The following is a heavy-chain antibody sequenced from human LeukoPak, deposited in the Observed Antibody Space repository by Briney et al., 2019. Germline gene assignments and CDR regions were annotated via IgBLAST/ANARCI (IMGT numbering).Heavy chain of an antibody. J-gene: IGHJ4*02. D-gene: IGHD2-2*01. CDR3: AKFVGDCSSTSCPIEY. V-gene: IGHV3-23*01. Sequence: GGSLRLSCAASGFTFSSYVMSWVRQAPGKGLEWVSAITGSGGGTHYADSVKGRFTISRDNSKNTLYLQMNSLRAEDTAVYYCAKFVGDCSSTSCPIEYWGQGTLVTVSS. CDR2: ITGSGGGT. CDR1: GFTFSSYV.